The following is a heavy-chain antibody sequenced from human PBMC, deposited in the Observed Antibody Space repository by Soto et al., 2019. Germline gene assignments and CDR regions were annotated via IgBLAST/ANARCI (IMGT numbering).Heavy chain of an antibody. V-gene: IGHV1-18*01. D-gene: IGHD5-18*01. CDR2: ISAYNGNT. Sequence: QVQLVQSGAEVKKPGASVKVSCKASGYTFTSYGISWVRQAPGQGLEWMGWISAYNGNTNYAQKLQGRVTMTTATATCTASMELRSLRSGDTAVYDCSGIPPWIQPWPNVAYWGQGNLVTFSS. J-gene: IGHJ4*02. CDR1: GYTFTSYG. CDR3: SGIPPWIQPWPNVAY.